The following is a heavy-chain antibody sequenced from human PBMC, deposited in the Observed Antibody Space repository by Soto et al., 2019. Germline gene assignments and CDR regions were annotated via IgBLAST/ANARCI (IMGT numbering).Heavy chain of an antibody. Sequence: GESLKISCKGSGYSFTNYWISWVLQMPGKGLEWMGKIDPSDSFTQYSPSFRGHVTLSIDGTISTAYLQWSSLKASDTAIYFCARLSGVGTTWAFDSWGQGTLVTVSS. D-gene: IGHD1-26*01. CDR3: ARLSGVGTTWAFDS. CDR1: GYSFTNYW. CDR2: IDPSDSFT. J-gene: IGHJ4*02. V-gene: IGHV5-10-1*01.